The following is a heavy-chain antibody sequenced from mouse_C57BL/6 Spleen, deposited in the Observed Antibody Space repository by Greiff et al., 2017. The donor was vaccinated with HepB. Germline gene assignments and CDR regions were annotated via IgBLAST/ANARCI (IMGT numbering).Heavy chain of an antibody. J-gene: IGHJ2*01. D-gene: IGHD1-1*01. V-gene: IGHV1-55*01. Sequence: VKLQQPGAELVKPGASVKMSCKASGYTFTSYWITWVKQRPGQGLEWIGDIYPGSGSTNYNEKFKSRATLTVDTSSSTAYMQLSSLTSEDSAVYYCARTHYYGSPFDYWGQGTTLTVSS. CDR3: ARTHYYGSPFDY. CDR1: GYTFTSYW. CDR2: IYPGSGST.